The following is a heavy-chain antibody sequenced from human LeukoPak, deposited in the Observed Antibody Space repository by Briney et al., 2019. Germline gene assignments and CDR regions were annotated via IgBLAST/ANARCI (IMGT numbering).Heavy chain of an antibody. CDR2: IYYSGST. CDR1: GGSISSSSYY. Sequence: PSETLSLTCTVSGGSISSSSYYWGWLRQPPGKGLEWIGSIYYSGSTYYNPSLKSRVTISVDTSKNQFSLKLSSVTAADTAVYYCARFNSGSYQHYFDYWGQGTLVTVSS. V-gene: IGHV4-39*07. D-gene: IGHD1-26*01. CDR3: ARFNSGSYQHYFDY. J-gene: IGHJ4*02.